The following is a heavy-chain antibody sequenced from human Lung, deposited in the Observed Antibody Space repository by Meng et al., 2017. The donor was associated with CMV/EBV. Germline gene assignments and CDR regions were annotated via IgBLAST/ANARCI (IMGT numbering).Heavy chain of an antibody. CDR3: ARGYLGGPVDY. CDR1: KFTFDDYG. Sequence: ESXKISCAASKFTFDDYGMSWVRQTPGKGLEWVSGITRNGESTGHADSVKGRFTISRDNIKNSLYLQMNSLRAEDTAFYYCARGYLGGPVDYWGQGTLVXVSS. V-gene: IGHV3-20*04. CDR2: ITRNGEST. D-gene: IGHD1-1*01. J-gene: IGHJ4*02.